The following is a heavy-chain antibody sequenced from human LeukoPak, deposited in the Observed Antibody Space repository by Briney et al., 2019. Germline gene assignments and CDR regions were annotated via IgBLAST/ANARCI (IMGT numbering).Heavy chain of an antibody. CDR3: ARGWSSGEYYYYGMDV. Sequence: GGSLRLSCAASGFTFSSYAMHWVRQAPGKGLEWVAVISYDGSNKYYADSVKGRFTISRDNSKNTLYLQMNSLRAEDTAVYYCARGWSSGEYYYYGMDVWGQGTTVTVSS. CDR1: GFTFSSYA. V-gene: IGHV3-30-3*01. J-gene: IGHJ6*02. D-gene: IGHD3-10*01. CDR2: ISYDGSNK.